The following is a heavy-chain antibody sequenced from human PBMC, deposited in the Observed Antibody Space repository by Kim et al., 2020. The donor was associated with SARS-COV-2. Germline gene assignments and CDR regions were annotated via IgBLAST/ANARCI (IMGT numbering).Heavy chain of an antibody. D-gene: IGHD6-19*01. CDR1: GGSISSSSYY. Sequence: SETLSLTCTVSGGSISSSSYYWGWIRQPPGKGLEWIGSIYYSGSTYYNPSLKSRVTISVDTSKNQFSLKLSSVTAADTAVYYCARAPLQGQWLVQDGAFDIWGQGTMVTVSS. CDR3: ARAPLQGQWLVQDGAFDI. CDR2: IYYSGST. V-gene: IGHV4-39*07. J-gene: IGHJ3*02.